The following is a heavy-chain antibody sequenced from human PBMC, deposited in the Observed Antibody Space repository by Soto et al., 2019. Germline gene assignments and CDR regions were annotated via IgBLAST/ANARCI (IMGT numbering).Heavy chain of an antibody. Sequence: QVQLVESGGGVVQPGRSLRLSCAASGFTFSNYAMHWVRQAPGKGLECVAVISYNGGNRFYRDYVKGRFTISRDNSKNTLHLQIDRLRYEDAAVYYCARGDREDTAVVIGVRPGEYGVDVWGQGTTVTVSS. CDR3: ARGDREDTAVVIGVRPGEYGVDV. D-gene: IGHD2-15*01. J-gene: IGHJ6*02. V-gene: IGHV3-30*04. CDR2: ISYNGGNR. CDR1: GFTFSNYA.